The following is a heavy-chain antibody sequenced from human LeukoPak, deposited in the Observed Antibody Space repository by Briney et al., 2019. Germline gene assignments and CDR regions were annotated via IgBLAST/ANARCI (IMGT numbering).Heavy chain of an antibody. J-gene: IGHJ4*02. CDR3: ARVSYGSGLDY. D-gene: IGHD3-10*01. CDR1: GFTFSTYN. Sequence: GGSRRLSCAGSGFTFSTYNLNWVRQAPGKGLEWISHISGSSSTIYYADSVKGRFTISRDNANNSLYLQMTSLRAEDTAVYYCARVSYGSGLDYWGQGTLVTVSS. CDR2: ISGSSSTI. V-gene: IGHV3-48*01.